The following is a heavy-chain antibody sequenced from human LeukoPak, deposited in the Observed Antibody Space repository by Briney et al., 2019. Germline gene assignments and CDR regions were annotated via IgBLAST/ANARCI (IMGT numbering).Heavy chain of an antibody. CDR1: GGSISRHY. D-gene: IGHD3-22*01. J-gene: IGHJ4*02. CDR3: ARSPDSDRLDY. Sequence: SETLSLTCNVSGGSISRHYCTWIRQPPGKGLEWIGNILYSGKTHYNPSLKSRVTISRDTSKNQFSLKLSYVTAADTAVYYCARSPDSDRLDYWGQGTLVTVSS. CDR2: ILYSGKT. V-gene: IGHV4-59*11.